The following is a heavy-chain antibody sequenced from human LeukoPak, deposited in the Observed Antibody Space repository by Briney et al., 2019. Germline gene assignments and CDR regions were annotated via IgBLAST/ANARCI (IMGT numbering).Heavy chain of an antibody. CDR2: IRYDGSNK. Sequence: TGGSLRLSCAASGFTFSSYGMHWVRQAPGKGLEWVAFIRYDGSNKYYADSVKGRVTIYRDNSKNTLYLQMNSLRAEDTAVYYCAKADCSSTSCYLFDYWGQGTLVTVSS. CDR1: GFTFSSYG. CDR3: AKADCSSTSCYLFDY. D-gene: IGHD2-2*01. V-gene: IGHV3-30*02. J-gene: IGHJ4*02.